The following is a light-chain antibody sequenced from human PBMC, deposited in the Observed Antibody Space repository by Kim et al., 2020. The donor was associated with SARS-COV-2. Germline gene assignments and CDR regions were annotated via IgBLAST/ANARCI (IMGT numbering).Light chain of an antibody. V-gene: IGLV3-19*01. CDR1: SLRSYY. CDR2: GKN. CDR3: NSRDSNDNVV. J-gene: IGLJ2*01. Sequence: VALGQAVRIRCQGDSLRSYYATWYQQKPGQAPILVIYGKNNRPAGIPDRFAGSSSGNTASLTITGNQAGDEADYYCNSRDSNDNVVFGGGTQLTVL.